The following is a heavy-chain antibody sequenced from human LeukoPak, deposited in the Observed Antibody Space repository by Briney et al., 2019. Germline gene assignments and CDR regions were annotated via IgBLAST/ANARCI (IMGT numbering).Heavy chain of an antibody. CDR3: VQTTGWPGFDY. D-gene: IGHD1-1*01. Sequence: PSETLSLTCTTSGVSISRFYWSWVRQPPGKGLEWIGNIYSGVPTYFNPSLKSRVIISVDTSKNQFSLNLTSVSAADTAMYYCVQTTGWPGFDYWGQGILVTV. CDR1: GVSISRFY. CDR2: IYSGVPT. V-gene: IGHV4-4*09. J-gene: IGHJ4*02.